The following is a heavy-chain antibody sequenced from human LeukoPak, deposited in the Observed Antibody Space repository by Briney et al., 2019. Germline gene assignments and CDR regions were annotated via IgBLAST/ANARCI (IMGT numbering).Heavy chain of an antibody. CDR2: IRYDGSNK. CDR3: AKADTLSIAVAD. Sequence: GGSLRLSCAASGFTFSSYGMHWVRQAPGKGLEWVAFIRYDGSNKHHADSVKGRFTISRDNSKNTLYLQMNSLRAEDTAVYYCAKADTLSIAVADWGQGTLVTVSS. CDR1: GFTFSSYG. J-gene: IGHJ4*02. D-gene: IGHD6-19*01. V-gene: IGHV3-30*02.